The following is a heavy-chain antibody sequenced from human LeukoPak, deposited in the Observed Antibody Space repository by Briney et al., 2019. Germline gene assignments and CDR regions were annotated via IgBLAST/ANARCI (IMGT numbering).Heavy chain of an antibody. Sequence: GGSLRLSCAASGFTFSSYSMNWVRQAPGKGLEWVSYISSSSSTIYYADSVKGRFTISRDNAKNSLYLQMSSLRAEDTAVYYCAKDTLRFLEWDYYYYMDVWGKGTTVTVSS. D-gene: IGHD3-3*01. CDR3: AKDTLRFLEWDYYYYMDV. CDR1: GFTFSSYS. V-gene: IGHV3-48*01. CDR2: ISSSSSTI. J-gene: IGHJ6*03.